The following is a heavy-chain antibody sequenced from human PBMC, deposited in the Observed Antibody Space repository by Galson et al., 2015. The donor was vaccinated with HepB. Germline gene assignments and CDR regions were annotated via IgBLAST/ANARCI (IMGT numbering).Heavy chain of an antibody. CDR1: GFTVSSND. V-gene: IGHV3-13*01. J-gene: IGHJ4*02. D-gene: IGHD6-13*01. Sequence: ALSLACAASGFTVSSNDRRWARPVAGKGLEWVSAIGTRGDAYYVDSVKGRFTFSRDNAKNSLDLQMNSLRAGAKAVYYCARGNSHGYRSAWYGGGFDFWGQGIVVTVSS. CDR3: ARGNSHGYRSAWYGGGFDF. CDR2: IGTRGDA.